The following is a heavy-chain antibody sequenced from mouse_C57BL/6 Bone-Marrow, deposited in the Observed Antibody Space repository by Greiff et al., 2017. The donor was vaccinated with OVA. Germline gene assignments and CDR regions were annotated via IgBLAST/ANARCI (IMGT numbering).Heavy chain of an antibody. CDR3: ASPLYYYGSEGFAY. D-gene: IGHD1-1*01. J-gene: IGHJ3*01. Sequence: VQLQQSGGGLVKPGGSLKLSCAASGFTFSDYGMHWVRQAPEKGLEWVAYISSGSSTIYYADTVKGRFTISRDKAKNTLFLQMTSLRSEDTAMYYCASPLYYYGSEGFAYWGQGTLVTVSA. V-gene: IGHV5-17*01. CDR2: ISSGSSTI. CDR1: GFTFSDYG.